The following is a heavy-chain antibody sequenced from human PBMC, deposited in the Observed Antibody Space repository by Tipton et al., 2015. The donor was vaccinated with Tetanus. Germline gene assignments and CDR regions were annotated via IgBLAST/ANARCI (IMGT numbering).Heavy chain of an antibody. Sequence: SLRLSCAASGFTFSSYAMHWVRQAPGKGLEWVAVISYDGSNKYYADSVKGRFTISRDNGKKSLYLQMNSLRAEDTAVYYCARDLSGIIPSDYWGQGTLVTVSS. CDR2: ISYDGSNK. J-gene: IGHJ4*02. CDR1: GFTFSSYA. D-gene: IGHD1-20*01. V-gene: IGHV3-30*04. CDR3: ARDLSGIIPSDY.